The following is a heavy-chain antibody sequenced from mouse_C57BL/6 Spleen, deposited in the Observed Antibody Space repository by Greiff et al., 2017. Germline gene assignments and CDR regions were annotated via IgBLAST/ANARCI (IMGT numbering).Heavy chain of an antibody. CDR1: GYTFTSYW. CDR3: ARSGGTRAWFAC. V-gene: IGHV1-61*01. J-gene: IGHJ3*01. Sequence: QVQLQQPGAELVRPGSSVKLSCKASGYTFTSYWMDWVKQRPGQGLEWIGNIYPSDSETHYNQKFKDKATLTVDKSSSTAYMQLSSLASEDSAVYYCARSGGTRAWFACWGQGTLVTVSA. D-gene: IGHD3-3*01. CDR2: IYPSDSET.